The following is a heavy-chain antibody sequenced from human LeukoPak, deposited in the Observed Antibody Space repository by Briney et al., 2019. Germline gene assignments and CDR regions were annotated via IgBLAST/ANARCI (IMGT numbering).Heavy chain of an antibody. J-gene: IGHJ5*02. CDR3: TTDEVSSFDP. V-gene: IGHV3-15*01. Sequence: GGSLRLSCAASGFTFSIYAMSWVRQAPGKGLEWVGRIKSKTDGGTTDYAAPVKGRFTISRDDSKNTLYLQMNSLKTEDTAVYYCTTDEVSSFDPWGQGTLVTVSS. CDR2: IKSKTDGGTT. D-gene: IGHD3-10*01. CDR1: GFTFSIYA.